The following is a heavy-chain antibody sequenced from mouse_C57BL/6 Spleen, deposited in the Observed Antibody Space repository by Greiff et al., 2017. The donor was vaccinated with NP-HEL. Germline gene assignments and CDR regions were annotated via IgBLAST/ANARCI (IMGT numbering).Heavy chain of an antibody. V-gene: IGHV1-81*01. CDR1: GYTFTSYG. D-gene: IGHD1-1*01. CDR3: ALNTTVVAGAMDY. CDR2: IYPRSGNT. Sequence: QVQLKQSGAELARPGASVKLSCKASGYTFTSYGISWVKQRTGQGLEWIGEIYPRSGNTYYNEKFKGTATLTADKSSSTAYMGLRSLTSEDSAVDFCALNTTVVAGAMDYWGQGTSVTVSS. J-gene: IGHJ4*01.